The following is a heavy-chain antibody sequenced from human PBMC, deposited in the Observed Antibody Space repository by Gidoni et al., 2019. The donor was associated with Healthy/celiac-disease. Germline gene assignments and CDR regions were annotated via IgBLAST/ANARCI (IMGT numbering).Heavy chain of an antibody. CDR2: IYYSGST. D-gene: IGHD3-10*02. V-gene: IGHV4-59*01. CDR3: ARGGRSMYYFDY. J-gene: IGHJ4*02. CDR1: GGSISSYY. Sequence: QVQLQESGPGLVKPSETLSLTCTVSGGSISSYYWSWIRQPPGKGLEWIGYIYYSGSTNYNPSLKSRVTISVDTSKNQFSLKLSSVTAADTAVYYCARGGRSMYYFDYWGQGTLVTVSS.